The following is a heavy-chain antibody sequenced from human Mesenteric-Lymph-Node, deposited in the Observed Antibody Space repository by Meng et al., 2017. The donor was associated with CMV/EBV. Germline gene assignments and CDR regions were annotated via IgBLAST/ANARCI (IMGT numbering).Heavy chain of an antibody. CDR2: INHSGST. CDR3: ARGSSYDILTGYFDY. J-gene: IGHJ4*02. D-gene: IGHD3-9*01. Sequence: QVQIHQLGAGLLKPSETLSLTCAVYGGSFSGYYWNWIRQSPEKGLEWIGEINHSGSTTYNPSFTSRVIISVDTSTNQISLNMSSVTAADTAVYYCARGSSYDILTGYFDYWGQGALVTVSS. CDR1: GGSFSGYY. V-gene: IGHV4-34*01.